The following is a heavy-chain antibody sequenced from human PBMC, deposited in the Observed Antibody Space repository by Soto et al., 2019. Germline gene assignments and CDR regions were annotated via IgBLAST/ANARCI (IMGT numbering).Heavy chain of an antibody. Sequence: SETLSLTCTVSGGSISRGGYYWKWIRQQPGKGLECIGYIYYSGSTYYNPSLKSRVTISVDTSKNQFSLKLSSVTAADTAVYYCATNGDYYDRSGPKYFRDWGQGTLVTVSS. CDR2: IYYSGST. J-gene: IGHJ1*01. CDR3: ATNGDYYDRSGPKYFRD. CDR1: GGSISRGGYY. D-gene: IGHD3-22*01. V-gene: IGHV4-31*03.